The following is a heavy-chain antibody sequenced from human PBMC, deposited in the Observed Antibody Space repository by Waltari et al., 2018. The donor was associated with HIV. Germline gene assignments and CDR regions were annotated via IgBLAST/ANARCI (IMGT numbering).Heavy chain of an antibody. CDR2: ISYDGSNK. CDR3: ARGAIAAAGTI. CDR1: EFTFSSYA. V-gene: IGHV3-30*01. D-gene: IGHD6-13*01. Sequence: QVQLVESGGGVVQPGRSLRLPCAASEFTFSSYAMHWLRQAPGKGLEWVAVISYDGSNKFYADSVKGRFTISRDNSKNTLYLQMNSLRPEDTAVYYCARGAIAAAGTIWGQGTLVTVSS. J-gene: IGHJ4*02.